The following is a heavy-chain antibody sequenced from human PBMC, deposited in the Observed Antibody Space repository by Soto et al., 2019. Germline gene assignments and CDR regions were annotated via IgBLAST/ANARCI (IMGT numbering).Heavy chain of an antibody. Sequence: EVQLLESGGGLVQPGGSLRLSCAASGFTFSNYAMSWVRQAPGEGLEWVSAISASGGGTYYTDSVRGRFTISRDNSKNTLYLQMNSLRAEDTAVYYCAPPGDDSGSYRRYWGQGALVTVSS. D-gene: IGHD3-10*01. J-gene: IGHJ4*02. CDR2: ISASGGGT. CDR1: GFTFSNYA. CDR3: APPGDDSGSYRRY. V-gene: IGHV3-23*01.